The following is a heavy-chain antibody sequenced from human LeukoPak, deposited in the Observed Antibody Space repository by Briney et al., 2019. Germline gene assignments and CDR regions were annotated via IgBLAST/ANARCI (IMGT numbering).Heavy chain of an antibody. J-gene: IGHJ4*02. D-gene: IGHD2-2*01. Sequence: GASVKVSCKASGYTFTGYYMHWVRQAPGQGLEWMGIINPSGGSTSYAQKFQGRVTMTRDTSTSTVYMELSSLRSEDTAVYYCARDRIVVVPAAIGRTQGGFDYWGQGTLVTVSS. CDR1: GYTFTGYY. V-gene: IGHV1-46*01. CDR2: INPSGGST. CDR3: ARDRIVVVPAAIGRTQGGFDY.